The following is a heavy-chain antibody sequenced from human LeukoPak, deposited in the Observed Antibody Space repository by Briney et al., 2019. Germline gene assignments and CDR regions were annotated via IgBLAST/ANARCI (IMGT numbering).Heavy chain of an antibody. CDR1: GYTFMSHG. Sequence: ASVKVSCKAYGYTFMSHGITWVRQAPGQGLEWMGWINPHNGDTNYAQKFQGRVTMTRDTSITTAYMELSRLKSDDTAVYYCATVRDIVVGGGPYYFDYWGQGTLVTVSS. D-gene: IGHD2-15*01. J-gene: IGHJ4*02. V-gene: IGHV1-2*02. CDR3: ATVRDIVVGGGPYYFDY. CDR2: INPHNGDT.